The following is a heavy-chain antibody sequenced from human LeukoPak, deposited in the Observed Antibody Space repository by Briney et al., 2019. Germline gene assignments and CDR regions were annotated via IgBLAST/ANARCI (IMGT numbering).Heavy chain of an antibody. D-gene: IGHD4-17*01. V-gene: IGHV3-48*01. CDR2: ISSSSSNI. CDR3: ARDARDYVHDY. J-gene: IGHJ4*02. CDR1: GFTFSSYS. Sequence: PGGSLRLSCAASGFTFSSYSMNWVRQAPGKGLEWVSYISSSSSNIYYADSVKGRFTISRDNAKNSLYLQMNSLRAEDTAVYYCARDARDYVHDYWGQGTLVTVSS.